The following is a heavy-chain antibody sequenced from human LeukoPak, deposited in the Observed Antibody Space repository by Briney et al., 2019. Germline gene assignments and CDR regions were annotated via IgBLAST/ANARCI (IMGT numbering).Heavy chain of an antibody. Sequence: PGGSLRLSCIGTGFTFSSDAMGWVRQAPGKGLEWVSGISGSGGSTYYADSVKGRFTISRDNAKNSLYLQMNSLRAEDTAVYYCARGILTGYYRVPSLGYFDYWGQGTLVTVSS. CDR1: GFTFSSDA. D-gene: IGHD3-9*01. J-gene: IGHJ4*03. CDR2: ISGSGGST. V-gene: IGHV3-23*01. CDR3: ARGILTGYYRVPSLGYFDY.